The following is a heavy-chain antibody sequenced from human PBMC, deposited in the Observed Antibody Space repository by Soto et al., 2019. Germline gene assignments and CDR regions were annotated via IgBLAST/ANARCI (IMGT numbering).Heavy chain of an antibody. D-gene: IGHD3-22*01. CDR2: ISGSGGST. CDR1: VFTFSSYA. CDR3: ANHYYDSSGYPN. V-gene: IGHV3-23*01. Sequence: PWGSLRVSCASSVFTFSSYAMTWVRQAPGKGLDWVSAISGSGGSTYYADSVKGRFTISRDNSKNKLYLQMNSLRAEDTAVYHRANHYYDSSGYPNWGQGTLVTVSS. J-gene: IGHJ1*01.